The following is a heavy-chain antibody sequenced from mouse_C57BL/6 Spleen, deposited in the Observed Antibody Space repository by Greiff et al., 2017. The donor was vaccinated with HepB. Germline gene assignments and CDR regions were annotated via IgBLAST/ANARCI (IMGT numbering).Heavy chain of an antibody. J-gene: IGHJ2*01. D-gene: IGHD1-1*01. CDR1: GYTFTSYW. CDR3: AREEDYGSSLNY. V-gene: IGHV1-55*01. Sequence: VQLQQSGAELVKPGASVKMSCKASGYTFTSYWITWVKQRPGQGLEWIGDIYPGSGSTNYNEKFKSKATLTVDTSSSPAYMQLSSLTSEDSAVYYCAREEDYGSSLNYWGQGTTLTVSS. CDR2: IYPGSGST.